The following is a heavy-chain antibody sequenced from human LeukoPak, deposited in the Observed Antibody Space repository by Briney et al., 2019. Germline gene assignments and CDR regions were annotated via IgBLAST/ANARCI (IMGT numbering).Heavy chain of an antibody. CDR3: AKDSLPSSSWYNESDY. J-gene: IGHJ4*02. CDR2: ISYDGSNK. CDR1: GFTFSSYG. V-gene: IGHV3-30*18. D-gene: IGHD6-13*01. Sequence: GGSLRLSCAASGFTFSSYGMHWVRQAPGKGLEWVAVISYDGSNKYYADSVKGRFTISRDNSKNTLYLQMNSLRAEDTAVYYCAKDSLPSSSWYNESDYWGQGTLVTVSS.